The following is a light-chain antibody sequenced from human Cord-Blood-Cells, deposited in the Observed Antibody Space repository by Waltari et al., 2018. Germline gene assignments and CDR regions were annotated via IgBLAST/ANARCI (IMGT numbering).Light chain of an antibody. J-gene: IGLJ1*01. Sequence: QSALTQPASVSGSPGQSITISCTGTSSDVGGYNYVSWYQQHPGKAPKLMIYEVSNRPSRVSNRFSGSKSCNTASLTISGLQAEDEADYYCSSYTSSSTLYVFGTGTKVTVL. CDR3: SSYTSSSTLYV. V-gene: IGLV2-14*01. CDR1: SSDVGGYNY. CDR2: EVS.